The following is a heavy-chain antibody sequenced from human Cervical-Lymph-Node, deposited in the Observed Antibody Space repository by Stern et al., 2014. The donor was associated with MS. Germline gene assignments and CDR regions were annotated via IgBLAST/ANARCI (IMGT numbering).Heavy chain of an antibody. Sequence: QDQLVQSGAEVKNPGASVKVSCKVSGYPLTELSMHWVRQAPGSGLEWMGGFDPEDGEIIYAQKFQGRVSMTEDASTETAYMDLSSLTSEDTAVYYCATAPLAYYYDTSAYYNNYWGQGTLVTVSS. V-gene: IGHV1-24*01. CDR3: ATAPLAYYYDTSAYYNNY. D-gene: IGHD3-22*01. J-gene: IGHJ4*02. CDR2: FDPEDGEI. CDR1: GYPLTELS.